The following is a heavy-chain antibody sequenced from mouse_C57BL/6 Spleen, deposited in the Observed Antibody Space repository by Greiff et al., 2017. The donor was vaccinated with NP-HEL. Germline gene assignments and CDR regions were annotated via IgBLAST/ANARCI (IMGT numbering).Heavy chain of an antibody. D-gene: IGHD4-1*01. CDR1: GYTFTSYW. CDR3: ARGTGTGFAY. J-gene: IGHJ3*01. Sequence: QVHVKQPGAELVKPGASVKMSCKASGYTFTSYWITWVKQRPGQGLAWIGDIYPGSGSTNYNEKFKSKATLTVDTSSSTAYMQLSSLTSEDSAVYYCARGTGTGFAYWGQGTLVTVSA. CDR2: IYPGSGST. V-gene: IGHV1-55*01.